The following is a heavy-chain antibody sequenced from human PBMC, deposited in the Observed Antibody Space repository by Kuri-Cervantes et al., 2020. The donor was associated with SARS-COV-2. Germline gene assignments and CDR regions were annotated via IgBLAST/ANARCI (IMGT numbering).Heavy chain of an antibody. CDR1: GGSISSYY. Sequence: GSLRLSCTVSGGSISSYYWSWIRQPAGKGLEWIGRIYTSGSTNYNPSIKSRVTMSVDTSKNQFSLKLSSVTAADTAVYYCAKDIGVVPAASTLAWFDPWGQGTLVTVSS. D-gene: IGHD2-2*01. CDR3: AKDIGVVPAASTLAWFDP. J-gene: IGHJ5*02. CDR2: IYTSGST. V-gene: IGHV4-4*07.